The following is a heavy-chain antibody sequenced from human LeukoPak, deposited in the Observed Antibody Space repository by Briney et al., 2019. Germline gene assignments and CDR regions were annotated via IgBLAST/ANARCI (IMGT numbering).Heavy chain of an antibody. J-gene: IGHJ3*02. D-gene: IGHD6-13*01. Sequence: GESLKISCKGSGYSLTCYWIGWVRQMPGKGLEWMGIIYPGDSDTRYSPSFQGQVTISADRSISTAYLQWSSLKASDTAMYYGARQHRMMYSSSWTDAFDIWGQGTMVTASS. V-gene: IGHV5-51*01. CDR2: IYPGDSDT. CDR3: ARQHRMMYSSSWTDAFDI. CDR1: GYSLTCYW.